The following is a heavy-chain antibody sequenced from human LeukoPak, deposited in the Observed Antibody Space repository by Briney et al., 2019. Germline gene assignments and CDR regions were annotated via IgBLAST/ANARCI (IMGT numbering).Heavy chain of an antibody. CDR1: GFTFSSYA. Sequence: GGSLRLSCAASGFTFSSYAMSWVRQAPGKGLERVSAISGSGGSTYYADSVKGRFTISRDNSKNTLYLQMNSLRAEDTAVFYCAKDRVRCSGGSCYPAFDYWGQGTLVTVSS. J-gene: IGHJ4*02. CDR3: AKDRVRCSGGSCYPAFDY. D-gene: IGHD2-15*01. V-gene: IGHV3-23*01. CDR2: ISGSGGST.